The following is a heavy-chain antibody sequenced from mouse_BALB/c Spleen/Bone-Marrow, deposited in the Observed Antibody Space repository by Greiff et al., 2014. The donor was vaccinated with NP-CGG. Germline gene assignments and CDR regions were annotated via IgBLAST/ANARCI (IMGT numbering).Heavy chain of an antibody. CDR2: IDPANGNT. CDR3: AMYYYGSSLFAY. V-gene: IGHV14-3*02. D-gene: IGHD1-1*01. CDR1: GFNIKDTY. J-gene: IGHJ3*01. Sequence: EVKLVESGAELVKPGASVKLSCTASGFNIKDTYMHWVKQRPEQGLEWIGRIDPANGNTKYDPKFQGKATITADTSSNTAYLQLISLTSEDTAVYYCAMYYYGSSLFAYWGQGTLVTVSA.